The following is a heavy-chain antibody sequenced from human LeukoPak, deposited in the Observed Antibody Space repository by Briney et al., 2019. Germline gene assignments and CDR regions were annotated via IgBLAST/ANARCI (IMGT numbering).Heavy chain of an antibody. D-gene: IGHD2-2*01. CDR3: AKGKEGRSRDFDY. CDR1: GFTFSSYG. Sequence: PGGSLRLPCAASGFTFSSYGMHWVRQAPGKGLEWVAFIRYDGSNKYYADSVKGRFTISRDNSKNTLYLQMNSLRAEDTAVYYCAKGKEGRSRDFDYWGQGTLVTVSS. J-gene: IGHJ4*02. CDR2: IRYDGSNK. V-gene: IGHV3-30*02.